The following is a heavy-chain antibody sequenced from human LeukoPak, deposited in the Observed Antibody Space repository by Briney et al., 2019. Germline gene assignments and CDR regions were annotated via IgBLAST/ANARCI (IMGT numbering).Heavy chain of an antibody. J-gene: IGHJ4*02. Sequence: TGGSLRLSCAASGFTFSSYAMSWVRQAPGKGLEWVSAISGSGGSTYYADSVKGRFTISRDNSKNTLYLQMNSLRAEDTAVYYCASSNNPSIAAADPFDYWGQGTLVTVSS. D-gene: IGHD6-13*01. CDR1: GFTFSSYA. CDR2: ISGSGGST. V-gene: IGHV3-23*01. CDR3: ASSNNPSIAAADPFDY.